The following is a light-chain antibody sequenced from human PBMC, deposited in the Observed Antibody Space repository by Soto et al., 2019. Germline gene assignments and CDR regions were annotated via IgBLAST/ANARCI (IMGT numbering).Light chain of an antibody. CDR2: GAS. V-gene: IGKV3-15*01. CDR3: QQYNTRPPFT. Sequence: EIVMTQSPATLSVSPGERATLSCRASQSVSSNLAWYQQKPGQAPRLLIYGASTRATGIPARFSGSGSGTEFTLTISSLQSEDFAVYYCQQYNTRPPFTFGGGTKVEIK. J-gene: IGKJ4*01. CDR1: QSVSSN.